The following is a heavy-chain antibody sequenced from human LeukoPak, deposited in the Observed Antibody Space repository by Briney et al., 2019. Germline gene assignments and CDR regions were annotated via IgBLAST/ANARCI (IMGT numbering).Heavy chain of an antibody. J-gene: IGHJ5*02. CDR1: GYTFTSYY. D-gene: IGHD2-15*01. Sequence: GASVKVSCKASGYTFTSYYMHWVRQAPGQGLEWMGIINPSGGSTSYAQKFQGRVTMTWDTSTSTVYMELSSLRSEDTAVYYCARMGHCSGGSCVQPSRSLDPWGQGTLVTVSS. V-gene: IGHV1-46*01. CDR3: ARMGHCSGGSCVQPSRSLDP. CDR2: INPSGGST.